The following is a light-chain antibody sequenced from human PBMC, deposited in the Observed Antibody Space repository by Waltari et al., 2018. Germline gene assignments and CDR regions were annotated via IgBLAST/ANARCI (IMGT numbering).Light chain of an antibody. CDR1: ISAKKY. J-gene: IGLJ3*02. CDR2: KEN. CDR3: YSAADNAVGV. V-gene: IGLV3-27*01. Sequence: SYDLTQPSSVSVPPGQTARITCSGDISAKKYGRWVQQKPGQAPVQLIYKENERPSGIPERFSGSSSGTTVTLTISGAHVDDEADYYCYSAADNAVGVFGGGTKLTV.